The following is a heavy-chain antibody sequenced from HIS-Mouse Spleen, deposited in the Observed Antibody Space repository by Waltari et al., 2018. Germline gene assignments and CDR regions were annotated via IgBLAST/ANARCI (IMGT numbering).Heavy chain of an antibody. J-gene: IGHJ1*01. CDR1: GYSISSGYY. CDR3: ARDSWAYAIEYFQH. CDR2: IYHSGST. Sequence: QVQLQESGPGLVKPSETLSLTCPVSGYSISSGYYWGWIRQPPGKGLAGIGRIYHSGSTYTNPSLKSRVTISVDTSKNQFSLKLSSVTAADTAVYYCARDSWAYAIEYFQHWGQGTLVTVSS. D-gene: IGHD2-8*01. V-gene: IGHV4-38-2*02.